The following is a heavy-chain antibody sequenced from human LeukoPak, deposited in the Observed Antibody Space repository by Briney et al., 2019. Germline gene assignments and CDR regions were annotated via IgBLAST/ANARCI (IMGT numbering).Heavy chain of an antibody. Sequence: GGSLRLSCAASGFTFSSYAMHWVRQAPGKGLEWVAVISYDGSNKYYADSVKGRFTISRDNSKNTLYLQMNSLRAEDTAVYYCARYGSGSYLAPYYYYYYYMDVWGKGTTVTVSS. CDR1: GFTFSSYA. CDR2: ISYDGSNK. J-gene: IGHJ6*03. V-gene: IGHV3-30*14. D-gene: IGHD3-10*01. CDR3: ARYGSGSYLAPYYYYYYYMDV.